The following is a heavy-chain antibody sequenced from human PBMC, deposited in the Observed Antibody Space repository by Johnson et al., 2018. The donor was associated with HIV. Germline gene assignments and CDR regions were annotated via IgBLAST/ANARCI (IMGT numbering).Heavy chain of an antibody. CDR1: GFTFSSYA. Sequence: QVQLVESGGGLKQPGGSLRLSCAASGFTFSSYAMHWVRQAPGKGLEWVAVISFDGNLKKYADSVKGRFTISRDNSKNTLYLQMNSLRAEDTALYYCASHRSIAADDAFDIWGQGTMVTVSS. CDR2: ISFDGNLK. V-gene: IGHV3-30*04. J-gene: IGHJ3*02. CDR3: ASHRSIAADDAFDI. D-gene: IGHD6-13*01.